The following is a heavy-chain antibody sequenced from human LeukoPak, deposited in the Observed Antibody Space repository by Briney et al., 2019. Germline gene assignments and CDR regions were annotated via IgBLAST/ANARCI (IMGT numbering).Heavy chain of an antibody. D-gene: IGHD3-10*01. CDR3: ARYGSGTYPRFDY. Sequence: NPSETLSLTCTVSGGSISGYYWSWIRQSPGKGLEWIAYIYNSGSTNYSPSLQSRVTISVDTSKNQFSLNLSSVTAADTAVYYCARYGSGTYPRFDYWGQGTLVTVSS. J-gene: IGHJ4*02. V-gene: IGHV4-59*08. CDR1: GGSISGYY. CDR2: IYNSGST.